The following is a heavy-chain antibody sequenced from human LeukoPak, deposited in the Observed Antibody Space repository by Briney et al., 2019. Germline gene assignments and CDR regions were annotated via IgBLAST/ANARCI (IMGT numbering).Heavy chain of an antibody. J-gene: IGHJ1*01. CDR3: VDPDR. V-gene: IGHV1-8*01. Sequence: ASVKVSCKASGGTFSSYTINWVRQAPGQGLEWMEWMNPNSGNSGFAQKFQGRVIMTRNTSIATAYMEVTNLRFDDTAVYYCVDPDRWGQGTLVTVSS. CDR2: MNPNSGNS. D-gene: IGHD3-22*01. CDR1: GGTFSSYT.